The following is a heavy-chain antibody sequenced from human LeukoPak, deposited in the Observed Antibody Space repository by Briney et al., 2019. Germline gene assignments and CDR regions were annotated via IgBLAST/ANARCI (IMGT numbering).Heavy chain of an antibody. CDR3: ARGYYYDSSGYYYYYYGMDV. Sequence: ASVKVSCKASGGTFSSYAISWVRQAPGQGLEWMGWINPNSGGTNYAQKFQGWVTMTRDTSISTAYMELSRLRSDDTAVYYCARGYYYDSSGYYYYYYGMDVWGQGTTATVSS. CDR1: GGTFSSYA. J-gene: IGHJ6*02. V-gene: IGHV1-2*04. D-gene: IGHD3-22*01. CDR2: INPNSGGT.